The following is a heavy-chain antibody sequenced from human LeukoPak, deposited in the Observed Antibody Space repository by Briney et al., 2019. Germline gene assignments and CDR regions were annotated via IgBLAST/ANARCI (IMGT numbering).Heavy chain of an antibody. Sequence: SETLSLTCTVSGGSISSSSYYWGWIRQPPGKGLEWIGSIYYSGSTYYNPSLKSRVTISVDTSKNQFSLKLSSVTAADTAVYYCARRGFEDYRGQGTLVTVSS. CDR3: ARRGFEDY. D-gene: IGHD3-9*01. CDR1: GGSISSSSYY. J-gene: IGHJ4*02. CDR2: IYYSGST. V-gene: IGHV4-39*01.